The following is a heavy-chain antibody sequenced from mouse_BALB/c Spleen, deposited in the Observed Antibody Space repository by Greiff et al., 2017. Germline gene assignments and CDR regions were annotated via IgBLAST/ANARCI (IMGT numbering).Heavy chain of an antibody. CDR3: ARDAYYGNSAWFAY. D-gene: IGHD2-1*01. CDR2: SRNKANDYTT. V-gene: IGHV7-1*02. J-gene: IGHJ3*01. Sequence: EVQVVESGGGLVQPGGSLRLSCATSGFTFSDFYMEWVRQPPGKRLEWIAASRNKANDYTTEYSASVKGRFIVSRDTSQSILYLQMNALRAEDTAIYYCARDAYYGNSAWFAYWGQGTPVTVSA. CDR1: GFTFSDFY.